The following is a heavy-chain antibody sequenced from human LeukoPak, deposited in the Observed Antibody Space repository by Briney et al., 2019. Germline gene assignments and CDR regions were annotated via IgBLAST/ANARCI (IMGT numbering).Heavy chain of an antibody. CDR3: ARGLTGGYYFDAFDI. CDR1: GGSFSGYY. D-gene: IGHD3-22*01. Sequence: KTSETLSLTCAVYGGSFSGYYWSWIRLPPGKGLEWIGEINHSGSTNYNPSLKSRVTISVDTSKNQFSLKLSSVTAADTAVYYCARGLTGGYYFDAFDIWGQGTMVTVSS. CDR2: INHSGST. V-gene: IGHV4-34*01. J-gene: IGHJ3*02.